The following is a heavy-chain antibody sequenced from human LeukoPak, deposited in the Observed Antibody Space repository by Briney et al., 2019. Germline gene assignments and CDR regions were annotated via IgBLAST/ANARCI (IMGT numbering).Heavy chain of an antibody. V-gene: IGHV4-34*01. Sequence: SETLSLTCALYGGSLRGYYWSWIRQPPGKGLEWIGEINHSGITNYNPSLNSRVTISVDTSNNQFSLKLSSVTGADTAVYYCARGGFTLFIWGQGTMVSVSS. CDR1: GGSLRGYY. CDR3: ARGGFTLFI. D-gene: IGHD3-9*01. J-gene: IGHJ3*02. CDR2: INHSGIT.